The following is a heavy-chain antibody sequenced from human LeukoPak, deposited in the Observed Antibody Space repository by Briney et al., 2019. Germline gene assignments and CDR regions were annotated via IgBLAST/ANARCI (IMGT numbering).Heavy chain of an antibody. Sequence: PGGSLRLSCAASGFTFSSYSMNWVRQAPGKGLEWVSSISSSSSYIYYADSVKGRFTISRDNAKNSLYLQMNSLRAEDTDVYYCASELLSGYTDYWGQGTLLTVSS. V-gene: IGHV3-21*01. CDR1: GFTFSSYS. CDR3: ASELLSGYTDY. CDR2: ISSSSSYI. D-gene: IGHD5-12*01. J-gene: IGHJ4*02.